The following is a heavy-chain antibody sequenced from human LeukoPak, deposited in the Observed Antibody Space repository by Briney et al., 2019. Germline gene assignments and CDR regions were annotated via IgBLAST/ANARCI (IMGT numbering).Heavy chain of an antibody. CDR1: SGSISTISSSTYY. Sequence: SETLSLTCTVSSGSISTISSSTYYWGWIRQAPGKGLEWIGSLFYGENSHYNPSLKSRATLSVDTSNNQFSLKLTSVTAADAAVYFCARQLPTAAADTRGYFDYWGQGTVVTVSS. CDR3: ARQLPTAAADTRGYFDY. CDR2: LFYGENS. J-gene: IGHJ4*02. D-gene: IGHD6-25*01. V-gene: IGHV4-39*01.